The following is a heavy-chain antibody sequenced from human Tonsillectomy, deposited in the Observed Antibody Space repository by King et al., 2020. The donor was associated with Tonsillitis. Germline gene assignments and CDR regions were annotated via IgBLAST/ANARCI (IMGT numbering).Heavy chain of an antibody. V-gene: IGHV5-51*01. CDR3: ARLVDTPVVGPGDH. J-gene: IGHJ4*02. CDR1: GYRFTSYW. Sequence: QLVQSGAEVKKPGDSLKISCEGSGYRFTSYWIAWVRQMTGKGLELMGIIYPGDSDTRYSPSFQGQVTISADKSLSTAYLQWNSLKASDSAMYYCARLVDTPVVGPGDHWGQGTLVTVSS. D-gene: IGHD2-2*01. CDR2: IYPGDSDT.